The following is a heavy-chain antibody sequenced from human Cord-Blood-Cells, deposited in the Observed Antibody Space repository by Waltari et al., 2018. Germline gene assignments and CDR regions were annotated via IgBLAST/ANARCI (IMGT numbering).Heavy chain of an antibody. CDR1: GYTFTGYY. V-gene: IGHV1-2*02. Sequence: QVQLVQSGAEVKKPGASVTVSCKASGYTFTGYYMHWVRQAPGQGLEWMGWINPNSGDTNYAQKFQGRVTMTRDTSISTAYMELSRLRSDDTAVYYCARGEWELLRDAFDIWGQGTMVTVSS. CDR2: INPNSGDT. CDR3: ARGEWELLRDAFDI. J-gene: IGHJ3*02. D-gene: IGHD1-26*01.